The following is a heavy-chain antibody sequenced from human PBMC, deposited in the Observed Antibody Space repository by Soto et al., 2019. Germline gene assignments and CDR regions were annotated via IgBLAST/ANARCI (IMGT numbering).Heavy chain of an antibody. J-gene: IGHJ4*02. CDR2: MNPYSGNI. CDR3: ARVITLRRGRGSYD. Sequence: SVQVSCKASGYTFTSYDIHWVRQATGRGLEGVGWMNPYSGNIGYAQKFQGRVTMTRNTSISTAYMELSSLRSEDTARHYCARVITLRRGRGSYDWGQGSLFTV. V-gene: IGHV1-8*01. D-gene: IGHD1-26*01. CDR1: GYTFTSYD.